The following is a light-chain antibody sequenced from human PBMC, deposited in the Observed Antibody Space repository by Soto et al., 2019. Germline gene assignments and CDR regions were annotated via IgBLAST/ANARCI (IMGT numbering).Light chain of an antibody. J-gene: IGKJ1*01. Sequence: EIVLTQSPGTLSLSPGDRATLSCRASQSVSSSYLSWYQQKPGQAPRVLIYGASTRATGIPDRFSGSGSGTDVTLTISRLEPEDFAVYYFQQYCNSPWTFGQGTKVEIK. CDR2: GAS. CDR3: QQYCNSPWT. V-gene: IGKV3-20*01. CDR1: QSVSSSY.